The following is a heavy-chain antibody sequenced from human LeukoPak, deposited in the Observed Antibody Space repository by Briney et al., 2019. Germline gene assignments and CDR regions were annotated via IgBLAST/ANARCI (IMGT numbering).Heavy chain of an antibody. D-gene: IGHD3-22*01. CDR2: IIPIFGTA. V-gene: IGHV1-69*13. CDR3: ARGYYYDSSGYYQTAYYYYGMDV. Sequence: SVKVSCKASGGTFSSYAISWVRQAPGQGLEWMGGIIPIFGTANYAQKFQGRVTITADEPTSTAYMELSSLRSEDTAVYYCARGYYYDSSGYYQTAYYYYGMDVWGQRTTVTVSS. J-gene: IGHJ6*02. CDR1: GGTFSSYA.